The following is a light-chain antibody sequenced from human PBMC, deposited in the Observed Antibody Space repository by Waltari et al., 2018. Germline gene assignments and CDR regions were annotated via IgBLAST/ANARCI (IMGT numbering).Light chain of an antibody. J-gene: IGKJ1*01. CDR2: AAS. CDR3: LQRSLWPWT. CDR1: QSVRNN. V-gene: IGKV3-15*01. Sequence: DTGMTQSPATLSASPGWRATLSCRTSQSVRNNLAWYQQKAGQAPRLLIYAASTRATGVPDRFSGSGSGTDFTLTISSLQSEDFAVYYCLQRSLWPWTFGQGTKVAVK.